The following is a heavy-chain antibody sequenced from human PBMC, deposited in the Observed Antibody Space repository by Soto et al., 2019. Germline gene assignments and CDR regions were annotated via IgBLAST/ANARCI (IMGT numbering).Heavy chain of an antibody. CDR2: IYYSGST. V-gene: IGHV4-59*01. D-gene: IGHD2-15*01. CDR3: ARVELGPPLLRKMTATLLFQH. CDR1: GGSISSYY. Sequence: PSETLSLTCTVSGGSISSYYWSWIRQPPGKGLEWIGYIYYSGSTNYNPSLKSRVTISVDTSTSTAYMELRSLRSDDTAVYYCARVELGPPLLRKMTATLLFQHWGQGTLVTVSS. J-gene: IGHJ1*01.